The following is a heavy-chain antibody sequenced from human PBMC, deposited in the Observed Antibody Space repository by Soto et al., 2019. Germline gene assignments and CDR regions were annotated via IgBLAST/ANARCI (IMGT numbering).Heavy chain of an antibody. V-gene: IGHV4-39*01. CDR2: IYYRGTT. Sequence: PSETLSLTCTVSGGSISSDNCLWGWIRQPPGKGLEWIGNIYYRGTTYYNPSLKSRVTISVDTSKNQFSLKLSSVTAADTAVYYCARRMEGSNGKSFDYWGLGTLVTVSS. CDR3: ARRMEGSNGKSFDY. CDR1: GGSISSDNCL. D-gene: IGHD2-8*01. J-gene: IGHJ4*02.